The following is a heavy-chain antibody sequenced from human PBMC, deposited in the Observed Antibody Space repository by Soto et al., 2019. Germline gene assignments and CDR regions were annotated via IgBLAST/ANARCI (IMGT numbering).Heavy chain of an antibody. J-gene: IGHJ6*02. CDR2: IHVSGST. CDR3: ARDGHGMDV. V-gene: IGHV4-61*01. CDR1: CGSVSIGIYP. Sequence: SYTLSLSCTVSCGSVSIGIYPVTWIRQPPGSGLEWIGYIHVSGSTNDNPSLKGRVTMSIDTSKNQFSLKLSSVTAADTAVYYCARDGHGMDVWGQGTKVTVSS.